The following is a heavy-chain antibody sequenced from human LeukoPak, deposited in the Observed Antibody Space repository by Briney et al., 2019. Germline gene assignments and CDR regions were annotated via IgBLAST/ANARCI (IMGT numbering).Heavy chain of an antibody. CDR3: VKGVGYCSGGSCQQFDY. Sequence: GGSLRLSCAASGFTFSSYAMSWVRQAPGKGLEWVSAISGSGGSTYYADSVKGRFTISRDNSKNTLYLQMNSLRAEDTAVYYCVKGVGYCSGGSCQQFDYWGQGTLVTASS. CDR1: GFTFSSYA. V-gene: IGHV3-23*01. J-gene: IGHJ4*02. CDR2: ISGSGGST. D-gene: IGHD2-15*01.